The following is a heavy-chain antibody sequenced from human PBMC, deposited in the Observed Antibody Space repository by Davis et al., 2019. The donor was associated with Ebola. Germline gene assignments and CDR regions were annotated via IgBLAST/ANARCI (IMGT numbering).Heavy chain of an antibody. J-gene: IGHJ5*02. CDR2: IYHSGST. Sequence: PSETLSLTCAVSGGSISSSNWWSWVRQPPGKGLEWIGEIYHSGSTNYNPSLKSRVTISVDTSKNQFSLKLSSVTAADTAVYYCARHVRIKAVATINWFDPWGQGTLVTVSS. D-gene: IGHD5-12*01. CDR1: GGSISSSNW. V-gene: IGHV4-4*02. CDR3: ARHVRIKAVATINWFDP.